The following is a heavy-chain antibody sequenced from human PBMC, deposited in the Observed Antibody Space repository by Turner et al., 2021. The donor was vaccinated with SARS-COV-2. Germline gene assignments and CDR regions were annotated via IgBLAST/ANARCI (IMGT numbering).Heavy chain of an antibody. J-gene: IGHJ4*02. CDR1: GFTFSSNY. CDR3: ARVGIAARPDFDY. D-gene: IGHD6-6*01. V-gene: IGHV3-66*01. Sequence: EVQRLAYAGTLVQPGGSLRLSCAVSGFTFSSNYMSWVRQAPGKRLEWVSVIDRGGSTYYANSVKGRFTISRDNSKNILYLQMNSLRAEDTAVYYCARVGIAARPDFDYWGQGTLVTVSS. CDR2: IDRGGST.